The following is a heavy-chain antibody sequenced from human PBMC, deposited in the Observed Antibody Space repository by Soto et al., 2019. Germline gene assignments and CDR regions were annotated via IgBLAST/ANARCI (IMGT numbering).Heavy chain of an antibody. V-gene: IGHV4-38-2*02. CDR3: ARARWYDAFDV. CDR1: GGSSSGNY. Sequence: PSETLSLTCTVSGGSSSGNYWGWIRKPPGKGLEWIGSIFHGGNTYYNPSLKSRVTISVDMSKNQFSLKLNSVTAADTAVYYRARARWYDAFDVWGQGTVVTDSS. D-gene: IGHD2-15*01. CDR2: IFHGGNT. J-gene: IGHJ3*01.